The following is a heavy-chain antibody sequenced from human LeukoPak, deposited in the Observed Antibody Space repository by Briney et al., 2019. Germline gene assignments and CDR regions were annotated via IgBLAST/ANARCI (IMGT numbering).Heavy chain of an antibody. V-gene: IGHV4-30-2*01. CDR3: ARRQVAAGISDY. D-gene: IGHD6-13*01. J-gene: IGHJ4*02. CDR2: IYHSGST. Sequence: SETLSLTCTVSGGSISSGGYYWSWIRQPPGKGLEWIGYIYHSGSTYYNPSLKSRVTISVDKSKNQFSLKLSSVTAADTAVYYCARRQVAAGISDYWGQGTLVTVSS. CDR1: GGSISSGGYY.